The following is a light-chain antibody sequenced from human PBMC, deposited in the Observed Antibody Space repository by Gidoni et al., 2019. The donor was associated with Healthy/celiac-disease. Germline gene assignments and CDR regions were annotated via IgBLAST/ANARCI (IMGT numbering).Light chain of an antibody. V-gene: IGLV3-9*01. CDR2: RDS. CDR1: NIGSKN. Sequence: SYELTQPLSVSVALGQTARITCGGNNIGSKNVHWYQQKPGQAPVLVIYRDSNRPSGIPERFSGSNSGNTATLTISRAQAGDEADYYCRVWDSSTPLFGGGTKLTVL. J-gene: IGLJ2*01. CDR3: RVWDSSTPL.